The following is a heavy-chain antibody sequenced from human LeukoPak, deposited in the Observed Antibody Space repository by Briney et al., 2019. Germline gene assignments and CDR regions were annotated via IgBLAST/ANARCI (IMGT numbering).Heavy chain of an antibody. Sequence: PSETLSLTCTVSGGSISSYYWSWIRQPPGKGLEWIGYIYYSGSTNYNPSLKSRVTISVDTSKNQFSLKLSSVTAADTAVYYCAREETGYSSSWLPGYMDVWGKGTTVTVSS. D-gene: IGHD6-13*01. J-gene: IGHJ6*03. V-gene: IGHV4-59*01. CDR1: GGSISSYY. CDR2: IYYSGST. CDR3: AREETGYSSSWLPGYMDV.